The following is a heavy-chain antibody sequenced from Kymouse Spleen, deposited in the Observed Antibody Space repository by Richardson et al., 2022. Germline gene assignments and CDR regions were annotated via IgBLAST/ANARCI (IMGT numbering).Heavy chain of an antibody. CDR2: INHSGST. Sequence: QVQLQQWGAGLLKPSETLSLTCAVYGGSFSGYYWSWIRQPPGKGLEWIGEINHSGSTNYNPSLKSRVTISVDTSKNQFSLKLSSVTAADTAVYYCARVPELTGDAFDIWGQGTMVTVSS. V-gene: IGHV4-34*01. CDR1: GGSFSGYY. D-gene: IGHD7-27*02. CDR3: ARVPELTGDAFDI. J-gene: IGHJ3*02.